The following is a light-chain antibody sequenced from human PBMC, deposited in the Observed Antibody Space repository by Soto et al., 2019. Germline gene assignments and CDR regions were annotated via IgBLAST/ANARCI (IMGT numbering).Light chain of an antibody. V-gene: IGLV2-14*01. J-gene: IGLJ1*01. CDR3: SSYTSSSTRV. Sequence: QSALTHPASVCWSPGHAITIACTGTSSDVGGYNYVSWYQQHPGKAPKLMISEVSNRPSGVSNRFSGSKSGNTASLTISGLQAEEQADYYCSSYTSSSTRVFGTGTKVTVL. CDR1: SSDVGGYNY. CDR2: EVS.